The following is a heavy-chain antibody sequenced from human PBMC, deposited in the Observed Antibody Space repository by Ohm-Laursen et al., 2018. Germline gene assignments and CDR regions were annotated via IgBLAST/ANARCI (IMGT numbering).Heavy chain of an antibody. J-gene: IGHJ4*02. V-gene: IGHV1-18*01. CDR2: INAYGNT. D-gene: IGHD3-10*01. CDR3: ARDRSSNDY. CDR1: GYTFTNYG. Sequence: ASVKVSCKASGYTFTNYGISWVRQAPGQGLEWMGWINAYGNTDYAQKFQGRVAMTTDTSTGTAYMELRSLRSDDTAVYYCARDRSSNDYWGQGTLVTVSS.